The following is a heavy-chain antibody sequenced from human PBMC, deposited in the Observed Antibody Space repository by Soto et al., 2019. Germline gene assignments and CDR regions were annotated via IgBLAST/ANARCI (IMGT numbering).Heavy chain of an antibody. CDR3: ARAAVVSGDTYYYYAMDA. Sequence: QVQLVQSGAEVKKPGSSVKVSCKASAGTFRSYAFSWVRQAPGQGLEWMGRIIPMFATPKYAQKFQGRVTISADESTRTAYMELSSLRYEDTAVYYCARAAVVSGDTYYYYAMDAWGQGTTVTVSS. D-gene: IGHD2-2*01. J-gene: IGHJ6*02. V-gene: IGHV1-69*01. CDR1: AGTFRSYA. CDR2: IIPMFATP.